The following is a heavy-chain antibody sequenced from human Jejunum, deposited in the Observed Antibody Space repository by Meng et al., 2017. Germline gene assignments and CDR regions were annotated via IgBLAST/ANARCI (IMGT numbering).Heavy chain of an antibody. V-gene: IGHV4-39*01. J-gene: IGHJ5*02. CDR1: GGSISSRSYY. CDR2: IYYNGKS. D-gene: IGHD5-18*01. Sequence: QLQLQESGPGLVKPSETLSLSCTVSGGSISSRSYYWVWIRQSPGKGLEWIRQIYYNGKSYYNPSLKSRVTMSVDTSRSQFSLNLNTVTAADTAVYYCARASYSYDSWFDPWGQGTLVTVSS. CDR3: ARASYSYDSWFDP.